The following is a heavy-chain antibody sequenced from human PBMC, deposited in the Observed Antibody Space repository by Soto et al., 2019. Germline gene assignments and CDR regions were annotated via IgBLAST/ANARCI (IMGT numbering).Heavy chain of an antibody. Sequence: GGSLRLSSAASEFTFRSHWMSWVRQAPGKGLEWLASIKQDGSEKHYVDSVKGRFTISRDNAKNSLYLQMNSLRVEDTAVYYCARVYYDYIWGSYPLVYWGQGTLVTVSS. V-gene: IGHV3-7*01. CDR1: EFTFRSHW. CDR2: IKQDGSEK. D-gene: IGHD3-16*02. CDR3: ARVYYDYIWGSYPLVY. J-gene: IGHJ4*02.